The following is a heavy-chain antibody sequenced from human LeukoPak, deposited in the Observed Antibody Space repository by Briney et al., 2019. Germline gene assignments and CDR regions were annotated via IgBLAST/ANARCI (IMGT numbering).Heavy chain of an antibody. V-gene: IGHV3-30*18. D-gene: IGHD3-10*01. J-gene: IGHJ6*02. CDR1: GFTFSSYG. Sequence: GGSLRLSCAASGFTFSSYGMHWVRQAPGKGLEWVAVISYDGSNKYYADSVKGRFTISRDNSKNMLYLQMNSLRAEDTAIYYCAKDVEPTLQGVISYGMDVWGQGTTVTVSS. CDR3: AKDVEPTLQGVISYGMDV. CDR2: ISYDGSNK.